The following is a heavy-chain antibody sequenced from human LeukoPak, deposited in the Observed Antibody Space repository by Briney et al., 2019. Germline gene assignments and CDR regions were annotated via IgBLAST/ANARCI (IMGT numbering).Heavy chain of an antibody. Sequence: PGGSLRLSCVASGFTLNINYMSWVRQAPGKGLEWVLVIYRGGRAYSADSVKGRYTISRDNSNNTLYLQMTRLRGEDTAVFYCASFGYSSSHWGEGGPLTVSS. D-gene: IGHD6-6*01. CDR2: IYRGGRA. J-gene: IGHJ4*02. V-gene: IGHV3-66*01. CDR3: ASFGYSSSH. CDR1: GFTLNINY.